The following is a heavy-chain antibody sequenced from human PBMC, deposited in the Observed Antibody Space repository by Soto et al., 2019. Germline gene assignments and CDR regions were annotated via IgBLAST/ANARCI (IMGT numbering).Heavy chain of an antibody. CDR3: AGFVEMATIY. D-gene: IGHD5-12*01. Sequence: GGSLRLSCAASGFTFSSYSMNWVRQAPGKGLEWVSSISSSSSYIYYADSVKGRFTISGDNAKNSPYLQMNSLRAEDTAVYYCAGFVEMATIYWGQGTLVTVSS. CDR2: ISSSSSYI. V-gene: IGHV3-21*01. CDR1: GFTFSSYS. J-gene: IGHJ4*02.